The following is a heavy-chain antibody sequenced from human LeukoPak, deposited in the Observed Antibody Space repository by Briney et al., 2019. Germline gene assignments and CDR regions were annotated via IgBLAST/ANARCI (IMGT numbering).Heavy chain of an antibody. D-gene: IGHD6-19*01. CDR3: AKISGYSSGWNFDY. Sequence: PGGSLRLSCAASGFTFSSYAMHWVRQAPGKGLEWVAVISYDGSNKYYADSVKGRFTISRDNSKNTLYLQMNSLRAEDTAVYYCAKISGYSSGWNFDYWGQGTLVTVSS. V-gene: IGHV3-30-3*02. CDR1: GFTFSSYA. J-gene: IGHJ4*02. CDR2: ISYDGSNK.